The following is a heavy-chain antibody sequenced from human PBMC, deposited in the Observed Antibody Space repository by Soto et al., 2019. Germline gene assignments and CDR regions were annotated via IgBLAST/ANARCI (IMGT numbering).Heavy chain of an antibody. Sequence: SETLSLTCAVYGGSFSGYYWSWIRQPPGKGLEWIGEINHSGSTNYNPSLKSRVTISVDTSKNQFSLKLSSVTAADTAVYYCARGLHCSSTSCTHTTTNNWFDPWGQGTLVTVSS. CDR1: GGSFSGYY. CDR2: INHSGST. CDR3: ARGLHCSSTSCTHTTTNNWFDP. J-gene: IGHJ5*02. V-gene: IGHV4-34*01. D-gene: IGHD2-2*01.